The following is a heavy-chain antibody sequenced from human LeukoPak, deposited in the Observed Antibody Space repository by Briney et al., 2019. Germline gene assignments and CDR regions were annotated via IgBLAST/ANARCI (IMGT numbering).Heavy chain of an antibody. CDR1: GFTFSSFA. J-gene: IGHJ6*02. CDR2: ISGSGSNT. CDR3: AKGGGPYYYYGMDV. Sequence: GGSLRLSCAAPGFTFSSFAMGWVRQAPGKGLEWVSTISGSGSNTYYADSVKGRFTISRDNSKKTLYLHVNSLRDEDTAVYYGAKGGGPYYYYGMDVWGQGTTVTVSS. D-gene: IGHD2-15*01. V-gene: IGHV3-23*01.